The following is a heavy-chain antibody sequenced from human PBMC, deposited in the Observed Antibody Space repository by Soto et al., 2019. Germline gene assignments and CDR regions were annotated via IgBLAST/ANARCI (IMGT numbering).Heavy chain of an antibody. CDR1: GYTFTSYD. CDR3: ARDYCSGGSCYDEDYYYGMDV. Sequence: SVKVSCKASGYTFTSYDINWVRQATGQGLEWIGWIIPNFGTANYAQKIQGRVTITTDESTSTAYMVLSSLRSEDTAVYYCARDYCSGGSCYDEDYYYGMDVWGQGTTVTVSS. CDR2: IIPNFGTA. J-gene: IGHJ6*02. D-gene: IGHD2-15*01. V-gene: IGHV1-69*05.